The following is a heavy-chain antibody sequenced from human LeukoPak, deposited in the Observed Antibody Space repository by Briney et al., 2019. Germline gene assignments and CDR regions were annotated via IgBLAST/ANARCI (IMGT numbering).Heavy chain of an antibody. CDR3: ATLYGDYVTSDY. D-gene: IGHD4-17*01. J-gene: IGHJ4*02. V-gene: IGHV1-2*02. CDR2: INPNSGVT. Sequence: ASVKVSCRAAGYRFTVYYMHWVRQAPGKVLEWMGWINPNSGVTHYAQKFLGRVTMTRDTSINTAHMELSRLTSDDTALYYCATLYGDYVTSDYWGQGTLVTVSS. CDR1: GYRFTVYY.